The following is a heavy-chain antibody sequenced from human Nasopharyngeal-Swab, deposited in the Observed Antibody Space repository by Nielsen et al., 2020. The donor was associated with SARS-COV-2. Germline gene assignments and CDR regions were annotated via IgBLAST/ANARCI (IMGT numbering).Heavy chain of an antibody. D-gene: IGHD3-3*01. J-gene: IGHJ3*02. CDR2: ITSGSSYI. CDR3: ARGYDFRSGSNAFDI. CDR1: GFTFSSYS. Sequence: GESLKISCAASGFTFSSYSMNWVRQAPGKGLEWVSSITSGSSYIYYADSVKGRFTIPRDNAKNSLFPQMNSLRAEDTAVYYCARGYDFRSGSNAFDIWGQGTMVTVSS. V-gene: IGHV3-21*01.